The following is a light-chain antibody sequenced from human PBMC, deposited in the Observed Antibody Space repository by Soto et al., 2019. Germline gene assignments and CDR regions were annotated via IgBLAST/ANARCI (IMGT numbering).Light chain of an antibody. CDR2: AAS. V-gene: IGKV1-27*01. Sequence: DIQMTQSPTCLSASVGDRGTITWRASQEIRNFVAWYQQKPGKAPKLLIYAASTLQSGVPSRFSGSGSGTDFTLTINSLQPEDVATYSCQKYSSVPVFGPGTKVEIK. CDR1: QEIRNF. CDR3: QKYSSVPV. J-gene: IGKJ3*01.